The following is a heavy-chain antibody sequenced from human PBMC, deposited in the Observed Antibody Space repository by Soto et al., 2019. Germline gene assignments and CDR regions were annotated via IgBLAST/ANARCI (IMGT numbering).Heavy chain of an antibody. CDR2: IYNSGRT. D-gene: IGHD3-9*01. V-gene: IGHV4-61*08. Sequence: SETLSLTCAVSGGSISSGGYYWSWIRQPPGKGLEWIGYIYNSGRTQYNPSLKSRVTISVDTSKNQFSLKLSSVTAADTAVYYCARHKIRRDYDILTGYYRYDWFDPWGQGTLVTVSS. CDR3: ARHKIRRDYDILTGYYRYDWFDP. CDR1: GGSISSGGYY. J-gene: IGHJ5*02.